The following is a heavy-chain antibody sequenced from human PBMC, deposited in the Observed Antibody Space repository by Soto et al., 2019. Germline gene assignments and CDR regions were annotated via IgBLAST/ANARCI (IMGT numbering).Heavy chain of an antibody. D-gene: IGHD5-12*01. Sequence: SVKVSRTASGGTFIIYAISLVRQAPGQGLEWMGGIIPIFGTANYAQKFQGRVTITADKSTSTAYMELSSLRSEDTAVYYCARTNSGYDYWGQGTLVTVSS. CDR2: IIPIFGTA. V-gene: IGHV1-69*06. CDR1: GGTFIIYA. J-gene: IGHJ4*02. CDR3: ARTNSGYDY.